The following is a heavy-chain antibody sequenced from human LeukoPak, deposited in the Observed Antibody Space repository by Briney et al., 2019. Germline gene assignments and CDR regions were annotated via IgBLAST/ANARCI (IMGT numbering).Heavy chain of an antibody. J-gene: IGHJ4*02. CDR3: ARPVVEMATIGAYGD. Sequence: PSETLSLTCTVSGGSISSSSYYWGWIRQPPGKGLEWIGSIYYSGSTYYNPSLKSRVTISVDTSKNQFSLKLSSVTAADTAVYYCARPVVEMATIGAYGDWGQGTLVTVSS. V-gene: IGHV4-39*01. CDR2: IYYSGST. D-gene: IGHD5-24*01. CDR1: GGSISSSSYY.